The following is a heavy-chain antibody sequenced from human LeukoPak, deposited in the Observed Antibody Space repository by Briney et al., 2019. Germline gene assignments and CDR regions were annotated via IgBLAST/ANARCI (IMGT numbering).Heavy chain of an antibody. D-gene: IGHD3-10*01. CDR2: IYTSGST. Sequence: SETLSLTCTVSGGSISSYYWSCIRQPAGKGLEWIGRIYTSGSTNYNPSLKSRVTMSVDTSKDQFSLKLSSLTAADTAVYYCARDFFNYYGSGSYSIHGMDVWGQGITVIVSS. V-gene: IGHV4-4*07. CDR3: ARDFFNYYGSGSYSIHGMDV. J-gene: IGHJ6*02. CDR1: GGSISSYY.